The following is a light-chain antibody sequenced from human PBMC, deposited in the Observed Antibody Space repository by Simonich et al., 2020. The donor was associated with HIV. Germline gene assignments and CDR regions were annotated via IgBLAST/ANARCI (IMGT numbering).Light chain of an antibody. CDR1: QSVLYSSNNKNY. J-gene: IGKJ1*01. CDR2: WAS. V-gene: IGKV4-1*01. Sequence: DIVMTQSPDSLAVSLGERATINCKSSQSVLYSSNNKNYFAWYQQKPGQPPKLLISWASTRESGVPDRFSGRGSGTDFTLTISSLQAEDVAVYYCQQYYSTPPTFGQGTKVEIK. CDR3: QQYYSTPPT.